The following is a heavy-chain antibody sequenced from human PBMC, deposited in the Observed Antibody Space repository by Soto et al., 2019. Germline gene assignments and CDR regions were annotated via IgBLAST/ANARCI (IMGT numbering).Heavy chain of an antibody. J-gene: IGHJ5*02. D-gene: IGHD3-10*01. CDR2: INPQTGAP. CDR3: AKARAITSDLLITWCDP. CDR1: GYTFIGYY. Sequence: QVHLVQSGPETRTPGASVKVSCKASGYTFIGYYIHWIRQAPGQGLEWMGYINPQTGAPTYAQKFKRSVTMTSDTTLRTAYMELKTLTSNDTAVYYCAKARAITSDLLITWCDPWGQGTLVAVSS. V-gene: IGHV1-2*04.